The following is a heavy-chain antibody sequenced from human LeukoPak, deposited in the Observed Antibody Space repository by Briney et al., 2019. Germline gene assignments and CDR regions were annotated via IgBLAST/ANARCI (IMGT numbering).Heavy chain of an antibody. CDR1: GGSISSSSYY. CDR3: ARQDSNTCGP. V-gene: IGHV4-39*01. J-gene: IGHJ5*02. D-gene: IGHD2-2*01. CDR2: IYYSGST. Sequence: SETLSLTCTVSGGSISSSSYYWGWIRQPPGKGLEWIGSIYYSGSTYYNPSLKSRVTISVDTSKNQFSLKLSSVTAADTAVYYCARQDSNTCGPWGQGTLVTVSS.